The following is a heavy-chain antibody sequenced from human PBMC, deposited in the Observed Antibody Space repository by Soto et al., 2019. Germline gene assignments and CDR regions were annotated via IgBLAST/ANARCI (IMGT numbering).Heavy chain of an antibody. CDR3: AKEVVPAAMDDYYYGMDV. CDR1: GFTFSSYA. D-gene: IGHD2-2*01. J-gene: IGHJ6*02. V-gene: IGHV3-23*01. Sequence: GGSLRLSCAASGFTFSSYAMSWVRQAPGKGLEWVSAISGSGGSTYYADSVKGRFTISRDNSKNTLYLQMNSLRAEDTAVYYCAKEVVPAAMDDYYYGMDVWGQGTTVTVSS. CDR2: ISGSGGST.